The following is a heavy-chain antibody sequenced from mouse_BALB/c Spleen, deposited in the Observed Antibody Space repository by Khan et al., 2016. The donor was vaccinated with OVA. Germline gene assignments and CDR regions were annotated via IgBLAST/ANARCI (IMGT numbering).Heavy chain of an antibody. CDR2: IIPTNDYA. J-gene: IGHJ3*01. CDR1: GYTFTTYT. D-gene: IGHD2-14*01. V-gene: IGHV1-4*01. CDR3: AREGAYYRSDGWFAY. Sequence: QVQLQQSGAELARPGASVKMSCKASGYTFTTYTIHWVKQGPGQGLEWIGYIIPTNDYANYNQKFKERATLTADKSSSTAYMQLTSLTSEDSALYYCAREGAYYRSDGWFAYWGQGTLVTVSA.